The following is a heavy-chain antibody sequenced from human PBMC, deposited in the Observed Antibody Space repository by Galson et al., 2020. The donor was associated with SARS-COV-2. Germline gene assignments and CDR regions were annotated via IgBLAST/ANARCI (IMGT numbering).Heavy chain of an antibody. J-gene: IGHJ4*02. Sequence: SLKISCSASGFTFSNYGMHWVRQAPGKGLEWVAFIRYFGIDEYYADSVKGRFTISRDNSKNTVHLQLDSLRLDDSAVYYCAKDRAVARSSGLRPGTIDYWGQGTLVTVSS. V-gene: IGHV3-30*02. CDR1: GFTFSNYG. D-gene: IGHD4-17*01. CDR3: AKDRAVARSSGLRPGTIDY. CDR2: IRYFGIDE.